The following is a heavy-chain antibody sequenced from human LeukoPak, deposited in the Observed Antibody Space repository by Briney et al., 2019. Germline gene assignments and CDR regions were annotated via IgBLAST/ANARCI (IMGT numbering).Heavy chain of an antibody. Sequence: TGESLKISCKGSGYSFTSYWIGWVRQMPGKGLEWMGIIYPGDSDTRYSPSFQGQVTISADKSISTAYLQWSSLKASDTAMYYCARQGRYCSGGSCYSLYYFDYWGQGTLVTVSS. CDR1: GYSFTSYW. D-gene: IGHD2-15*01. J-gene: IGHJ4*02. CDR3: ARQGRYCSGGSCYSLYYFDY. V-gene: IGHV5-51*01. CDR2: IYPGDSDT.